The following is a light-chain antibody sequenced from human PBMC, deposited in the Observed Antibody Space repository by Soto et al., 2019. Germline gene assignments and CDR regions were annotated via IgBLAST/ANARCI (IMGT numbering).Light chain of an antibody. CDR2: AAS. J-gene: IGKJ5*01. CDR1: QSISSY. Sequence: DIQMTQSPSSLSASVGDRVTITCRASQSISSYLNWYQQKPGKAPKVLIYAASSLQSGVPSRFSGSGSWTDFTLTISSLQPEDFATYYCQQSYSTLITFGQGTRLEIK. CDR3: QQSYSTLIT. V-gene: IGKV1-39*01.